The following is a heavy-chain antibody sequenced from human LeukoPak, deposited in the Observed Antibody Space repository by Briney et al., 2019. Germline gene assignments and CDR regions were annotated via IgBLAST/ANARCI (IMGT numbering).Heavy chain of an antibody. Sequence: GGSLRLSCAASGFTFSSYWMHWVRQVPGKGLVWVSRISSVGNTTTYADSVKGRFTISRDNAKNTLYLQMNSLRAEDTAVYYCAREQKTGDSRYFDYWGQGTLVTVSS. CDR2: ISSVGNTT. V-gene: IGHV3-74*01. CDR3: AREQKTGDSRYFDY. CDR1: GFTFSSYW. J-gene: IGHJ4*02. D-gene: IGHD7-27*01.